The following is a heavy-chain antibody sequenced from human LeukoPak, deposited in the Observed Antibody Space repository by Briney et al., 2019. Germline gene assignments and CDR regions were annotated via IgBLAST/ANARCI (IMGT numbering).Heavy chain of an antibody. CDR2: IYYSGST. V-gene: IGHV4-59*01. Sequence: SETLSLTCTVSGGSISSYYLSWIRQPPGKGLEWIGYIYYSGSTNYNPSLKSRVTISVDTSKNQFSLKLSSVTAADTAVYYCARGVNDFWSGPTRPYYFDYWGQGTLVTVSS. CDR1: GGSISSYY. CDR3: ARGVNDFWSGPTRPYYFDY. J-gene: IGHJ4*02. D-gene: IGHD3-3*01.